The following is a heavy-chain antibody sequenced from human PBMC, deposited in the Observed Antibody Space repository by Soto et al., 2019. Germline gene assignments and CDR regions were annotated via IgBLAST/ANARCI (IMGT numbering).Heavy chain of an antibody. D-gene: IGHD6-19*01. V-gene: IGHV1-69*13. CDR3: AREAAVAGIAGEFDP. CDR1: GVTFSSYA. Sequence: ASVKVSCKASGVTFSSYAISWVRQAPGQGLEWMGGIIPIFGTANYAQKFQGRVTITADESTSTAYMELSSLRSEDTAVYYCAREAAVAGIAGEFDPWGQGTLVTVSS. J-gene: IGHJ5*02. CDR2: IIPIFGTA.